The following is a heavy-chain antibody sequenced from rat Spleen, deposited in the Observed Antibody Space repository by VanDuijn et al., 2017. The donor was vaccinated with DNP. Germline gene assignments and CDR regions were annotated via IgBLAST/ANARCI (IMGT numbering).Heavy chain of an antibody. D-gene: IGHD1-11*01. CDR2: ISPDGHST. V-gene: IGHV5S13*01. CDR3: ATGVHVGYEEWFAY. Sequence: EVQLVESGGGLVQPGRSMKLSCAASGFTFSDYGMAWVFQAPMKGLEWVASISPDGHSTYYRDSVKGRFTISRDNAKNTQYLQMDSLRSEDTATYYRATGVHVGYEEWFAYWGQGTLVIVSS. J-gene: IGHJ3*01. CDR1: GFTFSDYG.